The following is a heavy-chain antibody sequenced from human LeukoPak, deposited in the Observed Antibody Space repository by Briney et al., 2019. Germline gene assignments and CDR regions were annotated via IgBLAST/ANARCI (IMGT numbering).Heavy chain of an antibody. V-gene: IGHV3-7*01. CDR3: ARVEYSSSAVGGFDY. Sequence: GGSLRLSCAASGFTFSSYEMNWVRQAPGKGLEWVANINQDGSEKYYVDSVKGRFTISRDNAKNSLYLQMNSLRAEDTAVYYCARVEYSSSAVGGFDYWGQGTLVTVSS. CDR2: INQDGSEK. CDR1: GFTFSSYE. J-gene: IGHJ4*02. D-gene: IGHD6-6*01.